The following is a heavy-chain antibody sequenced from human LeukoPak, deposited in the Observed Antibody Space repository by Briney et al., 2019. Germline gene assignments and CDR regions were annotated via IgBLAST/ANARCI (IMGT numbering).Heavy chain of an antibody. D-gene: IGHD2-2*01. Sequence: ASVKVSCKASGGTFSSYAISWVRQAPGRGLEWMGWISAYNGNTNYAQKLQGRVTMTTDTSTSTAYMELRSLRSDDTAVYYCARGVGNIVVVPAYIDHWGQGTLVTVSS. V-gene: IGHV1-18*01. CDR1: GGTFSSYA. CDR2: ISAYNGNT. J-gene: IGHJ4*02. CDR3: ARGVGNIVVVPAYIDH.